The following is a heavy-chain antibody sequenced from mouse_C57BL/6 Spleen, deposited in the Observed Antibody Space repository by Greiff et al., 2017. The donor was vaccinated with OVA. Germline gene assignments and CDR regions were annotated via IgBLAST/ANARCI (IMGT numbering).Heavy chain of an antibody. Sequence: VQLQQSGPELVKPGASVKIPCKASGYTFTDYNMDWVKQSPGKSLEWIGAINPNNGGTIYNQKFKGRATLTVDKSSSTAYMELRSLTSEDTAVEYCARRGYDKWLAYWGQGTLVTVSA. CDR3: ARRGYDKWLAY. J-gene: IGHJ3*01. CDR2: INPNNGGT. CDR1: GYTFTDYN. V-gene: IGHV1-18*01. D-gene: IGHD2-2*01.